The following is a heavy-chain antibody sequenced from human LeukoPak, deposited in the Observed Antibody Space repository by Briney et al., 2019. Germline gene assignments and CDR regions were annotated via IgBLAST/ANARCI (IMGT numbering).Heavy chain of an antibody. CDR1: GYTFTGYY. J-gene: IGHJ5*02. Sequence: ASVKVSCKASGYTFTGYYMHWVRQAPGQGLEWMGWINPNSGGTNYAQKFQGRVTMTRDTSTSTAYMELRSLRSDDTAVYYCAREERRRGYSYGHFNWFDPWGQGTLVTVSS. CDR2: INPNSGGT. D-gene: IGHD5-18*01. CDR3: AREERRRGYSYGHFNWFDP. V-gene: IGHV1-2*02.